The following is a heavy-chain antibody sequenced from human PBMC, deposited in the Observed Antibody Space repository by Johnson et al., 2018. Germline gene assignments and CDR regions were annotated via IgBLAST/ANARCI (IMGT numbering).Heavy chain of an antibody. J-gene: IGHJ6*03. CDR1: GFTFSSYG. CDR3: PKDNTYYRDV. Sequence: QVQLVQSGGGVVQPGTSLRLSCTASGFTFSSYGMHWVRQAPGKGLEWVSVISYDGTNKYYADSVKGRFTISRDNSKNTLYLQMNSLRAEDTVVYYCPKDNTYYRDVGGKGTTVTVSS. CDR2: ISYDGTNK. V-gene: IGHV3-30*18.